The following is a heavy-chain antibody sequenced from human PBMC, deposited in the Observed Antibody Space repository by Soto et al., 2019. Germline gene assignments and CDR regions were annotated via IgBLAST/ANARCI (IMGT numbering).Heavy chain of an antibody. V-gene: IGHV3-66*01. J-gene: IGHJ4*02. D-gene: IGHD3-16*01. CDR3: ARDPWAADY. Sequence: EVQLVESGGGLVQPGGSLRLSCAASGFTVSTKYMSWVRQAPGKGLEWVSVIYSGGSTFYADSVRGRFTISRDKSKNTVNLQINSLRAEDTAVYYCARDPWAADYWGQGTLVTVSS. CDR2: IYSGGST. CDR1: GFTVSTKY.